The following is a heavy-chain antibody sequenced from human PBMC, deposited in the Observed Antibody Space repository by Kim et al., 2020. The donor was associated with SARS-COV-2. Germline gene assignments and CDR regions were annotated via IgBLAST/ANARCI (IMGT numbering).Heavy chain of an antibody. D-gene: IGHD5-18*01. V-gene: IGHV7-4-1*02. J-gene: IGHJ6*02. CDR2: INTNTGNP. CDR3: ARVDTAMVTPYYYGMDV. Sequence: ASVKVSCKASGYSFSSYGLNWVRQAPGQGLEWMGWINTNTGNPTYAQGFTGRFVFSLDTPVSTTYLQISSLKAEDTAVYYCARVDTAMVTPYYYGMDVWGQGTTVTVSS. CDR1: GYSFSSYG.